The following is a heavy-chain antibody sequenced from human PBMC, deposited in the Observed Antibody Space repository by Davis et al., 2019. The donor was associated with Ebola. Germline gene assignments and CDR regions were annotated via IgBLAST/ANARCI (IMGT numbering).Heavy chain of an antibody. J-gene: IGHJ4*02. CDR2: IIPILGIA. D-gene: IGHD5-12*01. CDR1: GSTFSSYA. CDR3: ARVGNSWIYFDY. V-gene: IGHV1-69*04. Sequence: AASVKVSCKASGSTFSSYAISWVRQAPGQGLEWMGRIIPILGIANYAQKFQGRVTITADKSTSTAYMELSSLRSEDTAVYYCARVGNSWIYFDYWGQGTLVTVSS.